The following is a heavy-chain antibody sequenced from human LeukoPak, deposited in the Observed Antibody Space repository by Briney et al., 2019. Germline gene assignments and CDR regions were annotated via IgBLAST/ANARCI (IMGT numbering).Heavy chain of an antibody. CDR3: AREQTTSSGFCP. J-gene: IGHJ5*02. D-gene: IGHD1-1*01. CDR1: GYTFTSYY. Sequence: ASVKVSCKASGYTFTSYYMHWVRQAPGQGLEGMGIINPSGGSTSHAQKFQGRVTMTRDMSTSTVYMELSSQRSEDTAVYYCAREQTTSSGFCPWGQGTLVTVSS. V-gene: IGHV1-46*01. CDR2: INPSGGST.